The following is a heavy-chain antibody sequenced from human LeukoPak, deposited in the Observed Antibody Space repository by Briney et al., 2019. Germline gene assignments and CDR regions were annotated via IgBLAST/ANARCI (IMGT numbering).Heavy chain of an antibody. CDR2: ISSSGSTI. D-gene: IGHD3-3*01. J-gene: IGHJ4*02. CDR1: GFTFSDYY. CDR3: AKDQGYDFWSGYQLPTDY. Sequence: GGSLRLSCAASGFTFSDYYMSWIRQAPGKGLEWVSYISSSGSTIYYADSVKGRFTISRDNSKNTLYLQMNSLRAEDTAVYYCAKDQGYDFWSGYQLPTDYWGQGTLVTVSS. V-gene: IGHV3-11*01.